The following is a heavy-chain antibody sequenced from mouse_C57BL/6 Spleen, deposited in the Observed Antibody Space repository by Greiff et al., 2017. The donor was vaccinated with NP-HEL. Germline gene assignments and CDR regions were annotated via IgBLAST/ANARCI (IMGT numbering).Heavy chain of an antibody. D-gene: IGHD2-2*01. CDR1: GFTFSSYA. V-gene: IGHV5-9-1*02. CDR3: TRVSMVTTGFAY. J-gene: IGHJ3*01. CDR2: ISSGGDYI. Sequence: EVQGVESGEGLVKPGGSLKLSCAASGFTFSSYAMSWVRQTPEKRLEWAAYISSGGDYIYYADTVKGRFTISRDNARNTLYLQMSSLKSEDTAMYYCTRVSMVTTGFAYWGQGTLVTVSA.